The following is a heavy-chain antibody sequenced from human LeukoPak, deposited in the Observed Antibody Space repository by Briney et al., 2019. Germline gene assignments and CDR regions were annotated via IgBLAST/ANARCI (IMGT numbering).Heavy chain of an antibody. D-gene: IGHD2-2*01. V-gene: IGHV4-59*08. CDR2: IYYSGST. J-gene: IGHJ4*02. CDR1: GGSISSYY. CDR3: ARGLVVPAATSAYFDY. Sequence: PSETLSLTCTVSGGSISSYYWSWIRQPPGKGLEWIGYIYYSGSTNYNPSLKSRVTISVDTSKNQFSLKLSSVTAADTAVYYCARGLVVPAATSAYFDYWGQGTLVTVSS.